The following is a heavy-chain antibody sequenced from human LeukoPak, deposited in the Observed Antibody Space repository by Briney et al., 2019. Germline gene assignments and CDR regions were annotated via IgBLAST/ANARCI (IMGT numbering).Heavy chain of an antibody. CDR1: GGSFSGYY. V-gene: IGHV4-34*01. Sequence: SETLSPTCAVYGGSFSGYYWSWIRQPPGKGLEWIGEINHSGSTNYNPSLKSRVTISVDTSKNQFSLKLSSVTAADTAVYYCARHYNRGSFDYWGQGTLVTVSS. J-gene: IGHJ4*02. D-gene: IGHD1-14*01. CDR3: ARHYNRGSFDY. CDR2: INHSGST.